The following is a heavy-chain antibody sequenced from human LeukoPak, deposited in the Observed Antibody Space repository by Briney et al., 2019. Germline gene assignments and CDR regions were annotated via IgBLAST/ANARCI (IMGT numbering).Heavy chain of an antibody. J-gene: IGHJ4*02. D-gene: IGHD3/OR15-3a*01. V-gene: IGHV3-33*01. CDR2: IWYDGSNK. CDR1: GFTFGSYD. CDR3: ARHKDWTFDY. Sequence: PGRSLRLSCAASGFTFGSYDMHWVRQAPGQGLEWVAVIWYDGSNKYYADSVKGRFTISRDISKNTLYLQMNSLRAEDTAVYYCARHKDWTFDYWGQGTLVTVSS.